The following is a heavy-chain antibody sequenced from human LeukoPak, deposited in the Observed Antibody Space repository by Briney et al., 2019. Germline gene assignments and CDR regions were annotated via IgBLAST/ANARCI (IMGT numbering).Heavy chain of an antibody. CDR2: FYYSGST. Sequence: PSETLSLTCTVSGGPISTSSYYWDWIRHPPGKGLEWMGSFYYSGSTCYNPSLKSRVTISADTSKNQFSLKLSSVTAADTAVYYCARHRYYDNSGYYSDQWGQGTLVTVSS. J-gene: IGHJ4*01. D-gene: IGHD3-22*01. V-gene: IGHV4-39*01. CDR1: GGPISTSSYY. CDR3: ARHRYYDNSGYYSDQ.